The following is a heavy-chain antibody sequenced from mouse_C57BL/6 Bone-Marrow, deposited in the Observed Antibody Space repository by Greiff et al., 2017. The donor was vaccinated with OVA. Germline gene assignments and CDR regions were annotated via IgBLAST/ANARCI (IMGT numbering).Heavy chain of an antibody. CDR3: AIPITTVVAPDY. CDR1: GYTFTSYW. J-gene: IGHJ2*01. Sequence: QVQLKQSGAELVKPGASVKLSCKASGYTFTSYWMHWVKQRPGQGLEWIGMIHPNSGSTNYNEKFKSKAPLTVDKSSSTAYMQLSSLTAEDSAVYYCAIPITTVVAPDYWGQGTTLTVSS. V-gene: IGHV1-64*01. D-gene: IGHD1-1*01. CDR2: IHPNSGST.